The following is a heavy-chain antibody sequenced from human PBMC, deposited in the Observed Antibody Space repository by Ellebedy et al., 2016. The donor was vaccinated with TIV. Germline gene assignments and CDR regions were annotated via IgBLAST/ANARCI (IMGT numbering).Heavy chain of an antibody. V-gene: IGHV3-74*01. Sequence: GGSLRLXXATSAFTFGHYWMHWVRQPPGKGLVWVARITGDGTITTYADSVKGRFTVSRDNAKKTLYLQMNGLRTEDTAVYYCTRDPGSTVLNPSVGWGQGTLVTVSS. J-gene: IGHJ4*02. D-gene: IGHD4/OR15-4a*01. CDR2: ITGDGTIT. CDR1: AFTFGHYW. CDR3: TRDPGSTVLNPSVG.